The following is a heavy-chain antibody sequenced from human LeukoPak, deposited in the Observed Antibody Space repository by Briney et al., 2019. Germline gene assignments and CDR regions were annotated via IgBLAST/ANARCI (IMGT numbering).Heavy chain of an antibody. J-gene: IGHJ6*03. CDR2: IRYDGSNK. V-gene: IGHV3-30*02. CDR1: GFTFSSYG. CDR3: AKYGAYCSSTICYRGYYYYYMDV. D-gene: IGHD2-2*02. Sequence: GGSLRLSCAASGFTFSSYGMHWVRQAPGKGLEWVAFIRYDGSNKYYADSVKGRFTISRDNSKNTLYLQMNSLRAEDTAVYYCAKYGAYCSSTICYRGYYYYYMDVWGKGTTVTVSS.